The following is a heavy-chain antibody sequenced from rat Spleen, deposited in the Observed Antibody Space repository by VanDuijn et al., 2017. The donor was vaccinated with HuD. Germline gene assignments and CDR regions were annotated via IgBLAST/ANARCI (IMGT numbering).Heavy chain of an antibody. V-gene: IGHV5-7*01. CDR2: IVDDGSNT. D-gene: IGHD1-9*01. CDR1: GFTFSNYD. Sequence: EVQLVESGGALVQPGRSLKLSCAASGFTFSNYDMAWVRQAPKKGLEWVAAIVDDGSNTFYRDSVKGRFTISRDNAKSTLYLQVDSLRSEDTAIYYCARPTTGIPFNYWGQGVMVTVSS. CDR3: ARPTTGIPFNY. J-gene: IGHJ2*01.